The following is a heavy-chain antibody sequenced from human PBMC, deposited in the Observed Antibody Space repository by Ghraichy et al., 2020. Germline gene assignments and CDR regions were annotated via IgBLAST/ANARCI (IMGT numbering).Heavy chain of an antibody. CDR1: GGSISSGDYY. V-gene: IGHV4-30-4*08. Sequence: SETLSLTCTVSGGSISSGDYYWSWIRQPPGKGLEWIGYIYYSGSTYYNPSLKSRVTISVDTSKNQFSLKLSSVTAADTAVYYCARVGGVLGIGLVQGYFDYWGQGTLVTVSS. D-gene: IGHD2-8*02. J-gene: IGHJ4*02. CDR3: ARVGGVLGIGLVQGYFDY. CDR2: IYYSGST.